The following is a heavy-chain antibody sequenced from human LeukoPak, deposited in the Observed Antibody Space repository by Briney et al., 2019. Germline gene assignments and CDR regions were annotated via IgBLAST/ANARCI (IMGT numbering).Heavy chain of an antibody. D-gene: IGHD2-15*01. CDR2: INPNSGGT. Sequence: ASVKVSCKASGYTFTGYYMHWVRQAPGQGLEWMGWINPNSGGTNYAQKFQGRVTMTRDTSISTAYMELSRLRSDDTAVYYCAVRLVVAGYFDYWGQGTLVTVSS. CDR1: GYTFTGYY. CDR3: AVRLVVAGYFDY. V-gene: IGHV1-2*02. J-gene: IGHJ4*02.